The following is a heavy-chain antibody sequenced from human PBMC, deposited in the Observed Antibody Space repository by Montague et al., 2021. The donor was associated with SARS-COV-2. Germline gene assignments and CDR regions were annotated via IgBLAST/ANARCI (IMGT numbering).Heavy chain of an antibody. J-gene: IGHJ4*02. CDR1: GFSLNTPEVA. Sequence: PALVTPTQTLTLTCTFSGFSLNTPEVAVGWTRRPPGKALEWLALIYGGDEKRYGPSLQSRLTITRDTSKSQVVLTMTNMDPADTATYFCAHRFAGFFDYWGQGILVTVSS. CDR3: AHRFAGFFDY. CDR2: IYGGDEK. V-gene: IGHV2-5*05.